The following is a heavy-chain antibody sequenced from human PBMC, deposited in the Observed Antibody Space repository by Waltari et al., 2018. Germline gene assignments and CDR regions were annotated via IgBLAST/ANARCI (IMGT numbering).Heavy chain of an antibody. CDR1: GGSISSSNW. CDR3: ARARGCSGGSCYSLDY. CDR2: IYHSGST. V-gene: IGHV4-4*02. J-gene: IGHJ4*02. D-gene: IGHD2-15*01. Sequence: QVQLQESGPGLVKPSGTLSLTCAVSGGSISSSNWWRWVRQPPGTGLGWIGEIYHSGSTNYNPSLKSRVTISVDKSKNQFSLKLSSVTAADTAVYYCARARGCSGGSCYSLDYWGQGTLVTVSS.